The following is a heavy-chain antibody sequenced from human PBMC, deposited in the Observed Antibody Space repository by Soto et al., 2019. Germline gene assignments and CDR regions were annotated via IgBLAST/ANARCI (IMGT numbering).Heavy chain of an antibody. D-gene: IGHD6-13*01. J-gene: IGHJ5*02. CDR2: IDHLGRT. V-gene: IGHV4-34*01. CDR3: AGRPPTTHRSTPSSSSAWFAT. Sequence: QVQLHQLGAGLLKPSETLSLTCTVSGGAFTASSWSWVRQASGEGLEWIGEIDHLGRTVFNESLKSPVPLSVASSRSQFSLKLSSVTAADTSVYFCAGRPPTTHRSTPSSSSAWFATWGQGALVIVSS. CDR1: GGAFTASS.